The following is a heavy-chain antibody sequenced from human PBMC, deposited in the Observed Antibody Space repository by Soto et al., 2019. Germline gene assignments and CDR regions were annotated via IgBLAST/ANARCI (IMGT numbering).Heavy chain of an antibody. J-gene: IGHJ3*02. V-gene: IGHV5-10-1*04. CDR2: IDHSDSYT. Sequence: LTISCNGSGYIFKSYWISWFRQMPGKGLECMGRIDHSDSYTNYSPSFQGQLTISADKSISNAYLQWSSLKALDTAMYYCASLARTQVGDAFAIWGQGTMGTVS. CDR1: GYIFKSYW. D-gene: IGHD1-26*01. CDR3: ASLARTQVGDAFAI.